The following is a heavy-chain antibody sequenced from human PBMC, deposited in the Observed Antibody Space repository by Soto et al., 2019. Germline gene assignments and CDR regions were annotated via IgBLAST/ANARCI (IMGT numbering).Heavy chain of an antibody. J-gene: IGHJ4*02. CDR2: IYYGGST. Sequence: PSETLSLTCTVSGVSISSYYWSWIRQPPGKGLEWIGYIYYGGSTYYNPSLQSRVTMSVDRSRNQFSLKLNSVTAADTAVYYCARVRREYDNSGPVDYWGQGTLVTSPQ. CDR3: ARVRREYDNSGPVDY. V-gene: IGHV4-59*04. D-gene: IGHD3-22*01. CDR1: GVSISSYY.